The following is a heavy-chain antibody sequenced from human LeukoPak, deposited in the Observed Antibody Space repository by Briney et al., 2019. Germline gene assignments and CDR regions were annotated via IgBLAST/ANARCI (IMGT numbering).Heavy chain of an antibody. Sequence: SVKASCKASGGTLSSYAICWVRQSPGQGLEWMGGIIPNFGTANYAQKFQGRVTITADESTSTAYMELSSLRSEDTAVYYCARETYYYDSSGPLAPYYMDVWGKGTTVTVSS. J-gene: IGHJ6*03. D-gene: IGHD3-22*01. CDR1: GGTLSSYA. CDR2: IIPNFGTA. V-gene: IGHV1-69*13. CDR3: ARETYYYDSSGPLAPYYMDV.